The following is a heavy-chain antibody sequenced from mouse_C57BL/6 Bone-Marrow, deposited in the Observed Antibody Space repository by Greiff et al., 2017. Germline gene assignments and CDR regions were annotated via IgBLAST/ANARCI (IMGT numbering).Heavy chain of an antibody. D-gene: IGHD2-2*01. Sequence: EVKLQESGGDLVKPGGSLKLSCAASGFTFSSYGMSWVRQTPDKRLEWVATISSGGSYTYYPDSVKGRFTISRDNAKNTLYLQMSSLKSEDTAMYYCARRGWLRRYCYFDVWGTGTTVTVSS. V-gene: IGHV5-6*02. CDR3: ARRGWLRRYCYFDV. CDR1: GFTFSSYG. J-gene: IGHJ1*03. CDR2: ISSGGSYT.